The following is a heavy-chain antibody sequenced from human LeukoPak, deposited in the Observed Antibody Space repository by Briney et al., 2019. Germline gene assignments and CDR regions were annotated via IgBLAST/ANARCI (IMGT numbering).Heavy chain of an antibody. CDR1: GFTFDDYG. Sequence: GGSLRLSRAASGFTFDDYGMSWVRQAPGKGLEWVSGINWNGGSTGYADSVKGRFTISRDNAKNSLYLQMNSLRAEDTALYYCASRITMVRGRDAFDIWGQGTMVTVSS. V-gene: IGHV3-20*04. J-gene: IGHJ3*02. CDR3: ASRITMVRGRDAFDI. D-gene: IGHD3-10*01. CDR2: INWNGGST.